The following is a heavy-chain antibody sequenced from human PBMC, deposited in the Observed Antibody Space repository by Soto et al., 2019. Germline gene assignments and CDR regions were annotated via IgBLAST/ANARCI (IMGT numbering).Heavy chain of an antibody. D-gene: IGHD3-10*01. CDR1: GGSVSSGIYY. Sequence: KPSETLSLTCTVSGGSVSSGIYYWSWIRQPPGRGLGWIGYIYYSGSTNYNPSLKSRVTISVDTSNNQFSLKLSSVTAADTAVYYCASDNWAPHYGSGSYYTTLGYWGQGTLVTVSS. CDR3: ASDNWAPHYGSGSYYTTLGY. CDR2: IYYSGST. V-gene: IGHV4-61*01. J-gene: IGHJ4*02.